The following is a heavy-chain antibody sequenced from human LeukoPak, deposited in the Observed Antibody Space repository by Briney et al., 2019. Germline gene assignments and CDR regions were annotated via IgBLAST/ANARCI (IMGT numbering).Heavy chain of an antibody. V-gene: IGHV3-74*01. CDR3: ARSRIGWYFDL. Sequence: GGSLRLSCAASGFTLSTYYIHWVRQSPGKGLVSVSRISNDGSSTTYADSVKGRSTTSTNTAKNTLYMQMNSLRAEDTAVYYCARSRIGWYFDLWGRGTLVTVSS. J-gene: IGHJ2*01. D-gene: IGHD1-14*01. CDR1: GFTLSTYY. CDR2: ISNDGSST.